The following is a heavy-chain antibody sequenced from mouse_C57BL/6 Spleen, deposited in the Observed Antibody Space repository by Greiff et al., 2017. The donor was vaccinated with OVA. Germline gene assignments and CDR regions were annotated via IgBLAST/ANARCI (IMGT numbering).Heavy chain of an antibody. CDR1: GYTFTSYW. D-gene: IGHD2-1*01. Sequence: QVQLQQPGAELVKPGASVKLSCKASGYTFTSYWMQWVKQRPGQGLEWIGEIDPSDSYTNYNQKFKGKATLTVDTSSSTAYMQLSSLTSEDSAVYYCARSHYGNLDDWGQGTSVTVSS. CDR3: ARSHYGNLDD. CDR2: IDPSDSYT. J-gene: IGHJ4*01. V-gene: IGHV1-50*01.